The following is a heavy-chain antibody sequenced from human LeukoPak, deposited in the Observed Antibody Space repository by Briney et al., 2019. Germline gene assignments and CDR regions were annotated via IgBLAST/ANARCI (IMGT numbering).Heavy chain of an antibody. Sequence: SETLSLTCTVSGGSISSYYWSWIRQPPGKGLEWIGYIYYSGSTNYNPSLKSRVTISVDTSKNQFSLKLSSVTAADTAVYYCARLVAYCAGDCLDYWGQGTLVTVSS. CDR3: ARLVAYCAGDCLDY. J-gene: IGHJ4*02. V-gene: IGHV4-59*08. D-gene: IGHD2-21*01. CDR2: IYYSGST. CDR1: GGSISSYY.